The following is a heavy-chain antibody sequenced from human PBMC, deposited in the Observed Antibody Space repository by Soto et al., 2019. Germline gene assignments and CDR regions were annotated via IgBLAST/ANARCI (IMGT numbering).Heavy chain of an antibody. V-gene: IGHV3-7*03. J-gene: IGHJ4*02. CDR2: IKQDGSEK. CDR3: ARDSGTAATGTFDY. D-gene: IGHD6-13*01. CDR1: EFTFSNYW. Sequence: PGGSLRLSCAASEFTFSNYWMSWVRQAPGKGLEWVANIKQDGSEKYYVDSVKGRFTISRDNAKNSLYLQMNSLRAEDTAVYYCARDSGTAATGTFDYWGQGTLVTVSS.